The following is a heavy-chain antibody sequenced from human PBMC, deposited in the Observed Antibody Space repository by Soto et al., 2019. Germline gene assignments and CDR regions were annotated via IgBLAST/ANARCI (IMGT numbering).Heavy chain of an antibody. CDR2: ISGSGGST. V-gene: IGHV3-23*01. CDR3: AKASSGSYYYFDY. Sequence: EVQLLESGGGLVQPGGSLRLSCAASGFTFSSYAMSWVRQARGKGLEWVSAISGSGGSTYYADSVKGRFTIFRDNSKNTLYLQMNSLRAEDTAVYYCAKASSGSYYYFDYWGQGTLVTVSS. J-gene: IGHJ4*02. CDR1: GFTFSSYA. D-gene: IGHD1-26*01.